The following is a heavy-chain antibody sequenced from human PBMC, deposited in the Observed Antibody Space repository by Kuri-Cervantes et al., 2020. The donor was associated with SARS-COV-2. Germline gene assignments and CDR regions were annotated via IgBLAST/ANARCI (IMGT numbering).Heavy chain of an antibody. V-gene: IGHV3-74*01. J-gene: IGHJ6*02. CDR1: GFTFSSYW. CDR2: INSDGSST. Sequence: GGSLRLSCAASGFTFSSYWMHWVRQAPGKGLVWVSRINSDGSSTSYADSVKGRFTISGDNAKNTLYLQMNSLRAEDTAVYYCARDLTLGYCSGGSCYYYYYGMDVWGQGTTVTVSS. CDR3: ARDLTLGYCSGGSCYYYYYGMDV. D-gene: IGHD2-15*01.